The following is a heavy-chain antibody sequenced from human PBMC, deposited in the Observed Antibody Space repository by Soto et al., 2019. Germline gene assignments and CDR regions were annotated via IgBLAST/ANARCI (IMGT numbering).Heavy chain of an antibody. D-gene: IGHD2-15*01. J-gene: IGHJ4*02. CDR2: ISGSGGST. V-gene: IGHV3-23*01. CDR3: AKEPDPVVAATSSPAY. Sequence: GGSLRLSCAASGFTFSSYAMSWVRQAPGKGLEWVSAISGSGGSTYYADSVKGRFTISRDNSKNTLYLQMNSLRAEDTAVYYCAKEPDPVVAATSSPAYWGQGTLVTVSS. CDR1: GFTFSSYA.